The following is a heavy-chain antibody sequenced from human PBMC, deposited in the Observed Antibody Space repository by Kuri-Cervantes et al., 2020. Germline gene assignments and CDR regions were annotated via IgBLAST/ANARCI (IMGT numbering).Heavy chain of an antibody. D-gene: IGHD6-13*01. J-gene: IGHJ4*02. CDR3: AKGSVVFVAAAGPYFDY. CDR1: GFTFSSYA. V-gene: IGHV3-48*03. CDR2: ISSSGSTI. Sequence: GESLKISCAASGFTFSSYAMHWVRQAPGKGLEWVSYISSSGSTIYYADSVKGRFTISRDNAKNSLYLQMNSLRAEDTAVYYCAKGSVVFVAAAGPYFDYWGQGTLVTVSS.